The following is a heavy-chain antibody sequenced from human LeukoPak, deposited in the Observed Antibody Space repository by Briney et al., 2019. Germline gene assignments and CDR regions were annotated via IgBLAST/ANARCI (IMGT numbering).Heavy chain of an antibody. Sequence: ASVKVSCKASGYIFDRYDINWVRQATGKGLEWMGWMNPKTANTGYAQKFQGRVNMTSDTPMTTASMELNSLKSEDTAVYYCVRARYSSAWFDSWGHGTLVIVSS. D-gene: IGHD6-25*01. V-gene: IGHV1-8*01. J-gene: IGHJ5*01. CDR1: GYIFDRYD. CDR2: MNPKTANT. CDR3: VRARYSSAWFDS.